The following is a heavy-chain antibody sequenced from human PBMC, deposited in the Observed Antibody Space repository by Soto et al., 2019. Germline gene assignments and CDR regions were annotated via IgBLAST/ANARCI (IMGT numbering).Heavy chain of an antibody. Sequence: RASVKVSCKASGYTFTGYYMHWVRQAPGQGLEWMGWINPNSGGTNYAQKFQGRVTMTRDTSISTAYMELSRLRSDDTAVYYCARTFGELLRQYYFDYWGQGTLVTVSS. J-gene: IGHJ4*02. CDR3: ARTFGELLRQYYFDY. V-gene: IGHV1-2*02. D-gene: IGHD1-26*01. CDR2: INPNSGGT. CDR1: GYTFTGYY.